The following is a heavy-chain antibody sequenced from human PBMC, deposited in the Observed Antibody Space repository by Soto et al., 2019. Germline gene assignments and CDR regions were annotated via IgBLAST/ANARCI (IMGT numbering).Heavy chain of an antibody. V-gene: IGHV3-66*01. CDR1: GTTVITNY. J-gene: IGHJ4*02. CDR2: IYSDGST. D-gene: IGHD2-21*01. CDR3: TRDPTTSIVTDY. Sequence: PGGSLRLSCAASGTTVITNYISWVRQAPGQGLEWVSGIYSDGSTHYADSVKGRFTISRDNSKNTLYLQMNTLRAEDTGVYYCTRDPTTSIVTDYWGQGTLVTVSS.